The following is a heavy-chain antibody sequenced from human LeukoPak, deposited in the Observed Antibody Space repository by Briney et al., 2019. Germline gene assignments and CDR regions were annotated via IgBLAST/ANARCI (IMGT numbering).Heavy chain of an antibody. CDR3: AISLMGYLDGQGGYFDY. CDR1: GYTFTSYY. J-gene: IGHJ4*02. D-gene: IGHD3-9*01. CDR2: INPSGGST. V-gene: IGHV1-46*01. Sequence: GASVKVSCKASGYTFTSYYMHWVRQAPGQGLEWMGIINPSGGSTSYAQKFQGRVTMTRDTSTSTVYMELSSLRSEDTAVYYCAISLMGYLDGQGGYFDYWGQGTLVTVSS.